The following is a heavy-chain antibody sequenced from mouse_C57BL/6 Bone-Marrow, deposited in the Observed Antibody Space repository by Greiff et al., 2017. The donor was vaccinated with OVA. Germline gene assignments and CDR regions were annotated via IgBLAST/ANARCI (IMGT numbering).Heavy chain of an antibody. CDR3: AREDGAYAMDY. CDR2: IDPSDSYT. V-gene: IGHV1-69*01. CDR1: GYTFTSYW. J-gene: IGHJ4*01. D-gene: IGHD1-1*02. Sequence: QLQQPGAELVMPGASVKLSCKASGYTFTSYWMHWVKQRPGQGLEWIGEIDPSDSYTNYNQKFKGKSTLTVDKSSSTAYMQLSSLTSEDSAVYYCAREDGAYAMDYWGQGTSVTVSS.